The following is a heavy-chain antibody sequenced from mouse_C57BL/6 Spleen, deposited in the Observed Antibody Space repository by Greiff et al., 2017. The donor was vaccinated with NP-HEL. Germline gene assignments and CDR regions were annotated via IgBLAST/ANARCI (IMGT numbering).Heavy chain of an antibody. Sequence: EVKLVESGPGMVKPSQSLSLTCTVTGYSITSGYDWHWIRHFPGNKLEWMGYISYSGSTNYNPSLKSRISITHDTSKNHFFLKLNSVTTEDTATYYCARDGNYEGFDYWGQGTTLTVSS. CDR2: ISYSGST. CDR3: ARDGNYEGFDY. CDR1: GYSITSGYD. J-gene: IGHJ2*01. D-gene: IGHD2-1*01. V-gene: IGHV3-1*01.